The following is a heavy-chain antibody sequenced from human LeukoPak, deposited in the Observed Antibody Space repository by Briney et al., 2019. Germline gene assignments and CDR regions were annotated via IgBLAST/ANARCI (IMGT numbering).Heavy chain of an antibody. CDR3: ASDIVVVPASGGAFDI. CDR1: GYTFTGYY. CDR2: INPNSGGT. D-gene: IGHD2-2*01. V-gene: IGHV1-2*02. J-gene: IGHJ3*02. Sequence: GASVKVSCKASGYTFTGYYMHWVRQAPGQGLEWMGWINPNSGGTNYAQKFQGRVTMTRDTSISTAYMELSRLRSDDTAIYYCASDIVVVPASGGAFDIWGQGTMVTVSS.